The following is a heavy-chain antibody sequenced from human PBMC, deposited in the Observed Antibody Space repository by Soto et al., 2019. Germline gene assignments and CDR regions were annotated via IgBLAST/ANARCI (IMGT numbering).Heavy chain of an antibody. Sequence: SETISRTYPVSGGSISSYYWRWIRQPPGKGLEWIGYTFYSVSTKYKPPLKSRATISVDTSKTHFSLNLTSVTAADTAVYFCARDKGRYDSRMDVWGQGTTLTASS. CDR3: ARDKGRYDSRMDV. D-gene: IGHD3-9*01. CDR2: TFYSVST. V-gene: IGHV4-59*01. J-gene: IGHJ6*02. CDR1: GGSISSYY.